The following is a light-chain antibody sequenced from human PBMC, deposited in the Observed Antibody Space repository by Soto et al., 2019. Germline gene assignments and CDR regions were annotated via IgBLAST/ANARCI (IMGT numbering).Light chain of an antibody. CDR2: GAS. V-gene: IGKV3-20*01. J-gene: IGKJ1*01. CDR3: QQYGSSPGT. Sequence: EIVLTQSPGTLSLSPGERATLSCRASQSVTSSFLAWYQQKAGQAPRLLIYGASTRTTGIPDRFSGSGSGTDFTLTISRLEPEDFAVYYWQQYGSSPGTFGQGTKVEIK. CDR1: QSVTSSF.